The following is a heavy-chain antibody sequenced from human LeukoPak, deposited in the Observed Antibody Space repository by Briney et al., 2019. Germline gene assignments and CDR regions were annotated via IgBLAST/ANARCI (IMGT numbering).Heavy chain of an antibody. Sequence: GGSLRLSCVVSGFIFRDYAMSWVRQAPGEGLEWVAGISDNGGGPYYADSLKGRFTISRDNSKNILYLQMNSLKTEDTAFYYCTTGNFGPYWGQGTLVTVSS. J-gene: IGHJ4*02. D-gene: IGHD3-10*01. CDR2: ISDNGGGP. V-gene: IGHV3-23*01. CDR1: GFIFRDYA. CDR3: TTGNFGPY.